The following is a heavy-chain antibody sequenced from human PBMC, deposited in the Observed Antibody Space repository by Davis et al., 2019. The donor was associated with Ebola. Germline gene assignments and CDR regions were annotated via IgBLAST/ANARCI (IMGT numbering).Heavy chain of an antibody. J-gene: IGHJ4*02. Sequence: GESLKISCAASGFTFSDYYMSWIRQPPGKGLEWVSYISSSGSTIYYADSVKGRFTISRDNSKNTLYLQMNSLRAEDTAVYYCARDGTMVRGVIDCWGQGTLVTVSS. CDR1: GFTFSDYY. CDR2: ISSSGSTI. D-gene: IGHD3-10*01. CDR3: ARDGTMVRGVIDC. V-gene: IGHV3-11*04.